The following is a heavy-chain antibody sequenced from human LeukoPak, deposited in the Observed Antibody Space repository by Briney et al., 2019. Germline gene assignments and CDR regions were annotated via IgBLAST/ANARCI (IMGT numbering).Heavy chain of an antibody. V-gene: IGHV3-66*02. Sequence: GGSLRLSCAASGFTVSSSYMSWVRQAPGKGLEWVSVIYSGGSTYYADSMKGRFTISRDNSKNTLYLQMNSLRAEDTAVYYCATEGQYYDSSGYPTWTFDSWGQGTLVTVSS. J-gene: IGHJ4*02. CDR1: GFTVSSSY. CDR3: ATEGQYYDSSGYPTWTFDS. CDR2: IYSGGST. D-gene: IGHD3-22*01.